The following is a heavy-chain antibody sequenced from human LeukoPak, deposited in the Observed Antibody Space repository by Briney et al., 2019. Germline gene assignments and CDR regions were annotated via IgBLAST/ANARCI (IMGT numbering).Heavy chain of an antibody. J-gene: IGHJ4*02. D-gene: IGHD6-13*01. CDR1: GFTFCDYA. Sequence: GGSLRLSCTASGFTFCDYAMSWVRQAPGKGLEWVGFIRSKAYGGTTEYAASVKGRFTISRDDSKSIAYLQMNSLKTEDTAVYYCTRWAAAAATYWGQGTLVTVSS. V-gene: IGHV3-49*04. CDR2: IRSKAYGGTT. CDR3: TRWAAAAATY.